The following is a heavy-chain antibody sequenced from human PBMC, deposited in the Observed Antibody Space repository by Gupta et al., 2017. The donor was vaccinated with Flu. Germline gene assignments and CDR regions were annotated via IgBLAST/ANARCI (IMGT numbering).Heavy chain of an antibody. J-gene: IGHJ3*02. CDR2: INHSGST. D-gene: IGHD2-2*01. CDR1: GGSFSGYY. V-gene: IGHV4-34*01. CDR3: LGYCSSTSCQGPFDI. Sequence: QVQLQQWGAGLLKPSETLSLTCAVYGGSFSGYYWSWIRQPPGKGLEWIGEINHSGSTNYNPSLKSRVTISVDTSKNQFSLKLSSVTAADTAVYYPLGYCSSTSCQGPFDIWGQGTMVTVSS.